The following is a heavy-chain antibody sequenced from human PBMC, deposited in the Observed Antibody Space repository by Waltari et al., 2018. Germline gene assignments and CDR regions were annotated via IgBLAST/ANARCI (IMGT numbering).Heavy chain of an antibody. J-gene: IGHJ4*02. CDR3: AKNHRLLWFRGPLVY. CDR2: ISYDGSNK. Sequence: QVQLVESGGGVVQPGRSLRLSCAASGFPFISYGMPWVRQAPGKGLEWVAVISYDGSNKYYADSVKGRFTISRDNSKNTLYLQMNSLRAEDTAVYYCAKNHRLLWFRGPLVYWGQGTLVTVSS. V-gene: IGHV3-30*18. D-gene: IGHD3-10*01. CDR1: GFPFISYG.